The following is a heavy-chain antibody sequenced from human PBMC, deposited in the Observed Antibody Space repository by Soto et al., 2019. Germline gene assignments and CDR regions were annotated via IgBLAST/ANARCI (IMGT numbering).Heavy chain of an antibody. CDR3: AILWYGDPEGP. D-gene: IGHD3-10*01. J-gene: IGHJ5*02. CDR1: GDTFTAYG. V-gene: IGHV1-18*01. Sequence: GASVKVSCKASGDTFTAYGISWVRQAPGQGLEWMGWISAYNGNTNYAQSLQGRVTLTTDTATTTAYMELRSLRSDDTAVYYCAILWYGDPEGPWGQGTLVTVS. CDR2: ISAYNGNT.